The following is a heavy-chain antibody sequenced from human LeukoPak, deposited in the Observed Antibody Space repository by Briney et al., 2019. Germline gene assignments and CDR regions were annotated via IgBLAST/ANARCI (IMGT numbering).Heavy chain of an antibody. CDR3: TKYINVPGTQLLGDY. D-gene: IGHD1-1*01. V-gene: IGHV3-23*01. J-gene: IGHJ4*02. Sequence: GGSLRLSCAASGFSFVNNAMGWVRQAPGKGLEWVSGICASGRCTFYAAPVRGRFTVSRDNFKNSLYLQMNNLRAEDTAVYYCTKYINVPGTQLLGDYWGQGALVTVSS. CDR1: GFSFVNNA. CDR2: ICASGRCT.